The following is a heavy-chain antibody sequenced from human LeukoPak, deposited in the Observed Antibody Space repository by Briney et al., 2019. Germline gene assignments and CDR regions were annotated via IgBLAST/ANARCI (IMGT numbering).Heavy chain of an antibody. D-gene: IGHD1-26*01. CDR1: GFTFSGYW. CDR3: ARGSSAGASLRHDY. Sequence: PGGSLRLSCAASGFTFSGYWMSWVRQAPGKGLEWVANIKQDGSEENFVDSVKGRFAISRDNAKKSLYLQMNSLRAEDTAVYCARGSSAGASLRHDYWGQGTLVTVSS. CDR2: IKQDGSEE. J-gene: IGHJ4*02. V-gene: IGHV3-7*01.